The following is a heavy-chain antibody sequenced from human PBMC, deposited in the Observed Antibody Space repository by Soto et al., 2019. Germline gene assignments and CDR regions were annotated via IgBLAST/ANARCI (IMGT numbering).Heavy chain of an antibody. D-gene: IGHD3-22*01. J-gene: IGHJ4*02. V-gene: IGHV4-30-4*01. CDR2: IYYSGST. CDR1: GGSISSGDYY. CDR3: ARVYYYDSSGQSPLYYFDY. Sequence: PSETLSLTCTVSGGSISSGDYYWSWIRQPPGKGLEWIGYIYYSGSTYYNPSLKSRATISVDTSKNQFSLKLSSVTAADTAVYYCARVYYYDSSGQSPLYYFDYWGQGTLVTVSS.